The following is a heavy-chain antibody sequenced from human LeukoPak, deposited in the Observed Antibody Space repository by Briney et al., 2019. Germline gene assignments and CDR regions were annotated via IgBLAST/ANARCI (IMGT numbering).Heavy chain of an antibody. CDR1: GGSISSYC. J-gene: IGHJ4*02. CDR2: IYYSGST. CDR3: ARGITMVRGVTNDFDY. D-gene: IGHD3-10*01. V-gene: IGHV4-59*01. Sequence: SETLSLTCTVSGGSISSYCWSWIRQPPGKGLEWIGYIYYSGSTNYNPSLKSRVTISVDTSKNQFSLKLSSVTAADTAVYYCARGITMVRGVTNDFDYWGQGTLVTVSS.